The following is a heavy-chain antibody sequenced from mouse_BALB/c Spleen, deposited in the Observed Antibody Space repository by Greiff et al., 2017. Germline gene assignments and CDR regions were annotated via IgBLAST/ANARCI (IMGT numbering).Heavy chain of an antibody. CDR1: GFTFSSYA. CDR2: ISSGGSYT. J-gene: IGHJ4*01. V-gene: IGHV5-9-4*01. D-gene: IGHD2-10*01. CDR3: ARESYYGNYNYAMDY. Sequence: EVQGVESGGGLVKPGGSLKLSCAASGFTFSSYAMSWVRQSPEKRLEWVAEISSGGSYTYYPDTVTGRFTISRDNAKNTLYLEMSSLRSEDTAMYYCARESYYGNYNYAMDYWGQGTSVTVSS.